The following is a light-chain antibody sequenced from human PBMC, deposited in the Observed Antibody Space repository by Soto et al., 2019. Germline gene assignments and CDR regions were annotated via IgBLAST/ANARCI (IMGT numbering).Light chain of an antibody. CDR1: SGHSSYS. V-gene: IGLV4-69*01. CDR3: QTGGTGPV. Sequence: QLVLTQSPSASASLGASVKLTCTLSSGHSSYSIAWHQQQPEKGPRYLMKLNSDGSHTKGDGIPDRFSGSSSGAERYLIISSLQSEDEADYYCQTGGTGPVVGGGTKLTVL. J-gene: IGLJ3*02. CDR2: LNSDGSH.